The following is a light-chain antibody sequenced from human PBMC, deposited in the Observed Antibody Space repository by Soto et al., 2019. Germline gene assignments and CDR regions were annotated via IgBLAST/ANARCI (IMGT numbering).Light chain of an antibody. CDR2: EVS. CDR1: SSDVGGYNY. CDR3: YSAADNNLRV. Sequence: QSALTQPASVSGSPGQSITISCTGTSSDVGGYNYVSWYQQYPGKAPKLLISEVSDRPSGISNRFSGSKSGNTASLTISGLQAEDEADYYCYSAADNNLRVFGGGTKLTVL. J-gene: IGLJ3*02. V-gene: IGLV2-14*01.